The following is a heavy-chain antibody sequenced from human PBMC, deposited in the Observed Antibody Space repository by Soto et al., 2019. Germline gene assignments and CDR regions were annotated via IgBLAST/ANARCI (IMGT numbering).Heavy chain of an antibody. D-gene: IGHD3-3*01. CDR2: IYYSGST. V-gene: IGHV4-61*08. CDR3: ARVPFFDKRIDY. CDR1: GASVKTGGYY. J-gene: IGHJ4*02. Sequence: PSETLSLTCTVSGASVKTGGYYWTWIRQPPGKGLEWIGYIYYSGSTNYNPSLKSRVTISVDTSKNQFSLKLSSVTAADTAVYYCARVPFFDKRIDYWGQGTLVTVSS.